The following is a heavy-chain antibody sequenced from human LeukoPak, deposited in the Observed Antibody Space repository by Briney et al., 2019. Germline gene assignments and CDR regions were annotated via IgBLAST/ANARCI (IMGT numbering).Heavy chain of an antibody. CDR1: GGSISSSSYY. V-gene: IGHV4-39*07. CDR3: AITIAVAGTMEY. CDR2: IYYSGST. D-gene: IGHD6-19*01. Sequence: SETLSLTCTVSGGSISSSSYYWGWIRQPPGKGLEWIGSIYYSGSTYYNPSLKSRVTISVDTSKNQFSLKLSSVTAADTAVYYCAITIAVAGTMEYWGQGTLVTVSS. J-gene: IGHJ4*02.